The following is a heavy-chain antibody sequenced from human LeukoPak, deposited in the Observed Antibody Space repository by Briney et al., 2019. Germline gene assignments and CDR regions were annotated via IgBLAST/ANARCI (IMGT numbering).Heavy chain of an antibody. CDR3: AREYSSSWYPPFDY. CDR2: ISAYNGNT. Sequence: GASVKVSCKASGYTFTSYGISWVRQAPGQGLERMGWISAYNGNTNYAQKLQGRVTMTTDTSTSTAYMELRSLRSDDTAVYYCAREYSSSWYPPFDYWGQGTLVTVSS. V-gene: IGHV1-18*01. CDR1: GYTFTSYG. J-gene: IGHJ4*02. D-gene: IGHD6-13*01.